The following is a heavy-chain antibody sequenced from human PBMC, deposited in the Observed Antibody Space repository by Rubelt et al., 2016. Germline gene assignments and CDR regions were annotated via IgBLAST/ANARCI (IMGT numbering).Heavy chain of an antibody. Sequence: QVQLQQWGAGLLKPSETLSLTCAVYGGSFSGYYWSWIRQPPGKGLEWIGEINHSGSTNYNPSLKSRVTISVDTSKNQFSLKLSSVTAADTAVYYCASGYSYGCFDYWGQGTLVTVSS. CDR2: INHSGST. CDR3: ASGYSYGCFDY. D-gene: IGHD5-18*01. V-gene: IGHV4-34*01. CDR1: GGSFSGYY. J-gene: IGHJ4*02.